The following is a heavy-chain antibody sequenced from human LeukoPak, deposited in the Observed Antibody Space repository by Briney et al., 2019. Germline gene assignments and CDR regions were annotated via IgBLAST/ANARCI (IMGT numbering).Heavy chain of an antibody. Sequence: PGGPLRLSCAPSGVPSSSYWIHWLRQAPGKGLVWLSGINSDGSSTSYADSVKGRFTISRDNAKNTLYLQMNSLRAEDTAVYYCARDSDSSSWYKGDFDYWGQGTLVTVSS. D-gene: IGHD6-13*01. J-gene: IGHJ4*02. V-gene: IGHV3-74*01. CDR2: INSDGSST. CDR1: GVPSSSYW. CDR3: ARDSDSSSWYKGDFDY.